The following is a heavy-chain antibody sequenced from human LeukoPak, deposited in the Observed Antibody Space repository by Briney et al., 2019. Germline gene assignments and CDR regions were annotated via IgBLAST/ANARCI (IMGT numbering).Heavy chain of an antibody. D-gene: IGHD3-3*01. Sequence: GGSLRLSCAASGFTFSSYSMNWVRQAPGKGLEWVSYISSSSTKYYADSVKGRFTISRDNAKNSLYLQMNSLRAEDTAVYYCARRLEQGGHAFDIWGQGTMVTVSS. V-gene: IGHV3-48*04. CDR1: GFTFSSYS. J-gene: IGHJ3*02. CDR2: ISSSSTK. CDR3: ARRLEQGGHAFDI.